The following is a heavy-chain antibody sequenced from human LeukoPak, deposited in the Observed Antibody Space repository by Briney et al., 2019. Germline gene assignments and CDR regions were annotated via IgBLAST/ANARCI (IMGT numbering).Heavy chain of an antibody. CDR1: GFTFSSYW. D-gene: IGHD5-24*01. J-gene: IGHJ4*02. Sequence: GGSLRLSCAASGFTFSSYWMSWVRQAPGKGLEWVANIKQDGSEKYYVDSVKGRFTISRDNAKNSLYLQMNSLRAEDAAVYYCARDGPRLQEIYWGQGTLVTVSS. CDR2: IKQDGSEK. CDR3: ARDGPRLQEIY. V-gene: IGHV3-7*01.